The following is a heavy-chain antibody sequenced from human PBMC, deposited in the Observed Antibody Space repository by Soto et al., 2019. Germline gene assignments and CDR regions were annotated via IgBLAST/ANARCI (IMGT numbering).Heavy chain of an antibody. CDR1: GFTFSNAW. CDR3: TTDPITMVCRPNCPNWFDP. D-gene: IGHD3-10*01. CDR2: IKSKTDGGTT. Sequence: PGGSLRLSCAASGFTFSNAWMNWVRQAPGKGLEWVGRIKSKTDGGTTDYAAPVKGRFTISRDDSKNTLYLQMNSLKTEDTAVYYCTTDPITMVCRPNCPNWFDPWGQGTLVTVSS. V-gene: IGHV3-15*07. J-gene: IGHJ5*02.